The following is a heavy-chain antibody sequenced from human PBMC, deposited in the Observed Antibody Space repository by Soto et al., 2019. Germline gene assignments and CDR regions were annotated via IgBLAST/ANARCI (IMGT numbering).Heavy chain of an antibody. J-gene: IGHJ4*02. V-gene: IGHV4-34*01. CDR2: INHSGST. D-gene: IGHD4-4*01. Sequence: QVQLQQWGAGLLKPSETLSLTCAVYGGSFSGYYWSWIRQPPGKGLEWIGEINHSGSTNYNPSLRSRVTISVDTSKNQSSLKLSSVTAADTAVYYCARGRYSNDVCYFDYWGQGTLVTFS. CDR1: GGSFSGYY. CDR3: ARGRYSNDVCYFDY.